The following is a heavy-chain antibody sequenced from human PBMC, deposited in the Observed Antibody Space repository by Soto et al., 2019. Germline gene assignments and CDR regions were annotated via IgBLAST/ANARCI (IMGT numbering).Heavy chain of an antibody. D-gene: IGHD2-15*01. J-gene: IGHJ4*02. CDR2: ISSSGSTI. Sequence: PGGSLRLSCAASGFTFSSYEMNWVRQAPGKGLEWVSYISSSGSTIYYADSVKGRFTISRDNAKNSLYLQTNSLRAEDTAVYYCARGLPGGSLPPVDYWGQGTLVTVSS. CDR3: ARGLPGGSLPPVDY. V-gene: IGHV3-48*03. CDR1: GFTFSSYE.